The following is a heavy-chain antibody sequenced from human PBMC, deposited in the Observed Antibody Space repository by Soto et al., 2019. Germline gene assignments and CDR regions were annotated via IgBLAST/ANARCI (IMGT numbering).Heavy chain of an antibody. CDR2: ITRDGSST. CDR1: GFSLSDYW. V-gene: IGHV3-74*01. Sequence: EVQLVESGGGLVQPGGSLRLSCAASGFSLSDYWMHWVRQAPGEGLXWLSRITRDGSSTNYADSVKGRFTISRDNAXNTXYLQVNSLRGEDTAVYYCARGANGYYYFDYWGQGTLVTVSS. CDR3: ARGANGYYYFDY. D-gene: IGHD5-18*01. J-gene: IGHJ4*02.